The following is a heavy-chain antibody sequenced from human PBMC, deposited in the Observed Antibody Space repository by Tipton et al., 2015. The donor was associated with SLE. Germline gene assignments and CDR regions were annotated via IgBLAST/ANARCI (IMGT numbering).Heavy chain of an antibody. CDR1: GDSLRSGNW. CDR2: IFHSGIT. D-gene: IGHD1-26*01. V-gene: IGHV4-4*02. CDR3: ARAWDPYYYYLDV. J-gene: IGHJ6*03. Sequence: SLRLSCAVSGDSLRSGNWWSWVRQSPGKGLEWIGEIFHSGITHYNPSLKSRVTMSVDVSNNQFSLKLSSVTAADTAIYYCARAWDPYYYYLDVWGRGTMVTVSS.